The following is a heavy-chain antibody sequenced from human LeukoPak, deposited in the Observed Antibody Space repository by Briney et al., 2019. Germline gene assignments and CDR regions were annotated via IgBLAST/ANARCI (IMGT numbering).Heavy chain of an antibody. V-gene: IGHV4-4*02. CDR3: AREKQLVQGNWFDP. Sequence: PSETLSLTCAVSGGSISSSNWWSWVRQPPGKGLEWAGEIYHSGSTNYNPSLKSRVTISVDKSKNQCSLKLSSVTAADTAVYYCAREKQLVQGNWFDPWGQGTLATVSS. D-gene: IGHD6-13*01. CDR1: GGSISSSNW. J-gene: IGHJ5*02. CDR2: IYHSGST.